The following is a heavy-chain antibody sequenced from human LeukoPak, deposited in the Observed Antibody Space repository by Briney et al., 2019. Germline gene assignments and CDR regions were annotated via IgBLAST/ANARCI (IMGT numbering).Heavy chain of an antibody. V-gene: IGHV4-39*01. CDR3: ARMGNTYYYGSGRSFDY. D-gene: IGHD3-10*01. J-gene: IGHJ4*02. Sequence: PSETLSLTCTVSGGSISSSSYYWGWIRQPPGKGLEWIGSIYYSGSTYYNPSLKSRVTISVDTSKNQFSLKLSSVTAADTAVYYCARMGNTYYYGSGRSFDYWGQGTLVTVSS. CDR2: IYYSGST. CDR1: GGSISSSSYY.